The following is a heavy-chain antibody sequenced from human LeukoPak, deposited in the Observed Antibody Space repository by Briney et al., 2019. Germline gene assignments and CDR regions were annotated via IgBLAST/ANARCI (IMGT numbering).Heavy chain of an antibody. V-gene: IGHV4-59*08. CDR3: ARHLRGIAAAGFDY. CDR1: GGSISSYY. Sequence: PSESLSLTCTVCGGSISSYYWRWVRQPPGRGLEWVGYIYYSASTNYNPSLTSRVTISGDTSKDQFSLKLRSVTAADTAVYYCARHLRGIAAAGFDYWGQGSLVTVSS. D-gene: IGHD6-13*01. CDR2: IYYSAST. J-gene: IGHJ4*02.